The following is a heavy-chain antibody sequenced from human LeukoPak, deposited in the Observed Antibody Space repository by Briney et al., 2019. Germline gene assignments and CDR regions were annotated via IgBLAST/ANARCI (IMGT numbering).Heavy chain of an antibody. CDR3: AQKGGGRYAFDI. Sequence: PSETLSLTCAVSGGSISSSNWWSWVRQPPGKGLEWIGEIYHSGSTNYNPSLKSRVTISVDKSKNQFSLKLSSVTAADTAVYECAQKGGGRYAFDIWGQGTMVTVSS. D-gene: IGHD3-16*01. CDR1: GGSISSSNW. V-gene: IGHV4-4*02. J-gene: IGHJ3*02. CDR2: IYHSGST.